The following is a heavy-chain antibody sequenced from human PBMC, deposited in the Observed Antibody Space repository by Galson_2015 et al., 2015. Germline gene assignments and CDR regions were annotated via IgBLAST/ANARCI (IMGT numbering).Heavy chain of an antibody. CDR2: ISYDGGNK. V-gene: IGHV3-30-3*01. D-gene: IGHD2-2*01. CDR1: GFTFSSYA. J-gene: IGHJ4*02. Sequence: SLRLSCAASGFTFSSYAMHWVRQAPGKGLEWVAVISYDGGNKYYADSVKGRFTISRDNSKNTLYLQMNSLRAEDTAVYYCARDSGPGGYCSSTSCYAIGDYWGQGTLVTVSS. CDR3: ARDSGPGGYCSSTSCYAIGDY.